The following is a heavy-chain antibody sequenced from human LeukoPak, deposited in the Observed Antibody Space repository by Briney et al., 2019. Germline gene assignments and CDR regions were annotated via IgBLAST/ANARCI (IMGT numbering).Heavy chain of an antibody. Sequence: ASVKVSCKASGYTFTSYYMHWVRQAPGQGLEWMGGIIPVFGTASYAEKFQGRVTITTDESTTTAYMEMSSLTSEDTAVYYCARGYYYGSESYWHTKWFDPWGQGTLVTVSS. CDR1: GYTFTSYY. CDR3: ARGYYYGSESYWHTKWFDP. J-gene: IGHJ5*02. V-gene: IGHV1-69*05. D-gene: IGHD3-10*01. CDR2: IIPVFGTA.